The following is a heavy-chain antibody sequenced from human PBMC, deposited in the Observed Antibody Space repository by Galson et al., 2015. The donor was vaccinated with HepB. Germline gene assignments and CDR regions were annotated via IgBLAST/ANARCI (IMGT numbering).Heavy chain of an antibody. Sequence: SETLSLTCTGSGGSISSSSWWSWVRQPPGKGLEWNGELYHSGGTNSNPSLQSRVTMSVDKSKNQFPLKLSSVTAADTAIYYCARAVRSLDFWTSPYHTWGHGILVTVSS. J-gene: IGHJ4*01. CDR1: GGSISSSSW. CDR3: ARAVRSLDFWTSPYHT. V-gene: IGHV4-4*02. D-gene: IGHD3-3*01. CDR2: LYHSGGT.